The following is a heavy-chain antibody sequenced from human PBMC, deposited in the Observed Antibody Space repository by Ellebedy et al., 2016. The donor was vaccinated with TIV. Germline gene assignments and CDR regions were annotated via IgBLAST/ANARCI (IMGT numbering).Heavy chain of an antibody. V-gene: IGHV1-18*04. CDR2: ISAYNGNT. CDR3: ATISGYDYSALGFDY. J-gene: IGHJ4*02. CDR1: GYTFTKYG. Sequence: ASVKVSCKASGYTFTKYGFAWVRQAPGQGLEWMGWISAYNGNTNYAQKFQGRVTMTTDTSTSTAYMELRTLRSDDTAVYYCATISGYDYSALGFDYWGQGTLVTVSS. D-gene: IGHD5-12*01.